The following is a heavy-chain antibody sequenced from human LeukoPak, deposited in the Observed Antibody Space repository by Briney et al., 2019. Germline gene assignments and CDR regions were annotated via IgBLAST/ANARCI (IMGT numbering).Heavy chain of an antibody. CDR3: ARVDCSGGSCYNGHFDS. CDR2: IYYSGTT. CDR1: DGSISSGGFS. Sequence: PSETLSLTCAVSDGSISSGGFSWSWIRQPPGKGLEWIGYIYYSGTTYYNPSLKSRLTMSVDTSKNQFSLRLISLTAADTAVYYCARVDCSGGSCYNGHFDSWGQGTLVTVSS. V-gene: IGHV4-30-4*07. J-gene: IGHJ4*02. D-gene: IGHD2-15*01.